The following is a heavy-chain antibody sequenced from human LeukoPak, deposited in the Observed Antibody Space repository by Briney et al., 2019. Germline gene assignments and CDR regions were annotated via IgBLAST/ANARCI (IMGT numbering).Heavy chain of an antibody. J-gene: IGHJ6*02. CDR1: GGSISGHY. CDR3: ARFGVDYDMDV. Sequence: SETLSLTCTVSGGSISGHYWTWIRQPPGKGLEWIGQIHYSGRPDYNPSLKSRVTISVDTSKNQLSLKVTSVAGADTAVYYCARFGVDYDMDVWGQGTTVTVSS. CDR2: IHYSGRP. V-gene: IGHV4-59*11. D-gene: IGHD3-16*01.